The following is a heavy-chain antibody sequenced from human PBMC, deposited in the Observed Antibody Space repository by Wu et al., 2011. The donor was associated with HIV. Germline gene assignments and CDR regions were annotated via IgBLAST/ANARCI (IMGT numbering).Heavy chain of an antibody. V-gene: IGHV1-46*01. CDR3: VRAVAGSGWFDP. CDR2: SNPNGGSP. Sequence: QVQLVQSGAEMKKPGASVKVSCRASGYTFTNYCIHWVRQAPGQGLEWMGVSNPNGGSPGNGQKFQGRVTMTSDTSTNTVYMELTSLRSDDTAVYYCVRAVAGSGWFDPWGQGTLVTVSS. CDR1: GYTFTNYC. J-gene: IGHJ5*02. D-gene: IGHD6-19*01.